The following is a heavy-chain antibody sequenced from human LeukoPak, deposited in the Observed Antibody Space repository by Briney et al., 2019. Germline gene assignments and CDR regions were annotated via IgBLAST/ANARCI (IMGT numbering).Heavy chain of an antibody. CDR3: AGGLLWFGELSTLGY. CDR1: GYTFTNFA. D-gene: IGHD3-10*01. J-gene: IGHJ4*02. V-gene: IGHV1-3*01. Sequence: ASVKVSCKTSGYTFTNFAIHWVRQAPGQRLEWMGWINAGNGNTKYSQNLQGRVTIAGDTSASTAYMELTSLRSEDTAVYYCAGGLLWFGELSTLGYWGQGTLVTVSS. CDR2: INAGNGNT.